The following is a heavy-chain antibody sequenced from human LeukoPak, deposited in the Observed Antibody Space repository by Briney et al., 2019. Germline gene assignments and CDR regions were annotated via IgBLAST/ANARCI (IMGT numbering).Heavy chain of an antibody. CDR3: ARDGGIVVVPFDY. V-gene: IGHV3-30-3*01. CDR2: ISYDGSNK. J-gene: IGHJ4*02. D-gene: IGHD3-22*01. Sequence: GRSLRLSCAASGFTFSSYAMLWVRQAPGKGLEWVAVISYDGSNKYYADSVKGRFTISRDNSKNTLYLQMNSLRAEGTAVYYCARDGGIVVVPFDYWGQGTLVTVSS. CDR1: GFTFSSYA.